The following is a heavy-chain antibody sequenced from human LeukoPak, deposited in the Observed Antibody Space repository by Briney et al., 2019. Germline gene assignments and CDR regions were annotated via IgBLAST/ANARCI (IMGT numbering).Heavy chain of an antibody. V-gene: IGHV3-23*01. CDR1: GFTFSTYG. Sequence: GGTLRLSCEVSGFTFSTYGMSWVRQAPGKGLEWVSAISGSGSYTDYADSVKGRFTISKDNSKNTLYMRMSSLRAEDTAVYYCARGYYASSSLDYWGQGTLVTVSS. D-gene: IGHD6-6*01. CDR2: ISGSGSYT. CDR3: ARGYYASSSLDY. J-gene: IGHJ4*02.